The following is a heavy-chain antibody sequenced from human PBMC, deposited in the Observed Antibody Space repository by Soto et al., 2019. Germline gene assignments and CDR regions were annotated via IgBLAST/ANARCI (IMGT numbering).Heavy chain of an antibody. CDR2: IYYSGST. J-gene: IGHJ4*02. D-gene: IGHD6-13*01. Sequence: QVQLQESGPGLVKPSQTLSLTCTVSGGSISSGGYDWSWIRQHPGKGLEWIGYIYYSGSTYYNPYLKSQVTISVDTSKNEFSLKLSSVTAADTAVYYCARGRHSSSWYMAYWGQGTLVTVSS. V-gene: IGHV4-31*01. CDR1: GGSISSGGYD. CDR3: ARGRHSSSWYMAY.